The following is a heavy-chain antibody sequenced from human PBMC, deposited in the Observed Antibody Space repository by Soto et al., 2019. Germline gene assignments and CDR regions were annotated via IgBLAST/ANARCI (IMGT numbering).Heavy chain of an antibody. D-gene: IGHD3-10*01. V-gene: IGHV4-34*01. Sequence: SETLSLTCAVYGGSFSGYYWSWIRQPPGKGLEWIGEINHSRSTNYNPSLKSRVTISVGTSKNQFSLKLSSVTAADTAVYYCARTHGVFDYWGQGTLVTVSS. J-gene: IGHJ4*02. CDR1: GGSFSGYY. CDR2: INHSRST. CDR3: ARTHGVFDY.